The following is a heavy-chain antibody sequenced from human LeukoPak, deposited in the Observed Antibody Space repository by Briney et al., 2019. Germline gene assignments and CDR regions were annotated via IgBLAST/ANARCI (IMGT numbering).Heavy chain of an antibody. J-gene: IGHJ4*02. D-gene: IGHD2-15*01. Sequence: KPSETLSLTCTVSGGSISSSGYYWGRIRQPPGKGLEWIGSIYYGGSTYYNPSLKSRVTISVDTSKNQFSLKLSSVTAADTAMYYCARKYCSGGDCYSNYWGQGTLVTVSS. CDR1: GGSISSSGYY. CDR2: IYYGGST. CDR3: ARKYCSGGDCYSNY. V-gene: IGHV4-39*01.